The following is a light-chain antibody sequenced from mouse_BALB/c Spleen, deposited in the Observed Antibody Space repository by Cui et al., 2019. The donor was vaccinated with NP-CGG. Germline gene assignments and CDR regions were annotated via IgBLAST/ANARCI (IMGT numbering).Light chain of an antibody. CDR3: ALWYSNHWV. V-gene: IGLV1*01. CDR1: TGAVTTSNY. J-gene: IGLJ1*01. Sequence: QTVVTQESALTTSPGETVTLPCRSSTGAVTTSNYANWVQEKPDHLFTGLIGGTNNRAPGVPARCSGSLIGDKAALTITGAQTEDETMYFCALWYSNHWVFGGGTKLTVL. CDR2: GTN.